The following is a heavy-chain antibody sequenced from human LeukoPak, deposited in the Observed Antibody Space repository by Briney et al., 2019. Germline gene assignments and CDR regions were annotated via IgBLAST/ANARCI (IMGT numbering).Heavy chain of an antibody. D-gene: IGHD2-2*01. J-gene: IGHJ4*02. CDR2: IKSKTDGGTT. Sequence: PGGSLRLSCAASGFTFSNAWMSWVRQAPGKGLEWVGRIKSKTDGGTTDYAAPVKGRFTISRGDSKNTLYLQMNSLKTEDTAVYYCTTAEIYCSSTSCYPGSRWGQGTLVTVSS. CDR3: TTAEIYCSSTSCYPGSR. V-gene: IGHV3-15*01. CDR1: GFTFSNAW.